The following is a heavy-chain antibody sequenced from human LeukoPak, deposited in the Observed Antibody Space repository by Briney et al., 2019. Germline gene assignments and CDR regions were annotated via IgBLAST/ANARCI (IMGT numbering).Heavy chain of an antibody. Sequence: XYMXWVRQAPGXXLXWMGWINPNSGGTNYAQKFQGRVTITRDTSISTAYMELSRLRSDDTAVYYCXXXXXXXXXXXXXXRXXXXPWGQGXLXTVSS. J-gene: IGHJ5*02. CDR2: INPNSGGT. CDR1: XY. CDR3: XXXXXXXXXXXXXXRXXXXP. V-gene: IGHV1-2*02.